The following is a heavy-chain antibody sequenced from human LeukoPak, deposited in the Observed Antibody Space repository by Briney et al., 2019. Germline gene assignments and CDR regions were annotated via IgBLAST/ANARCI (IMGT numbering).Heavy chain of an antibody. CDR3: ARFVYCGGDCYSGGWLDP. Sequence: GGSLRLSCAVSGFNFSDYNMTWVRQAPGKGLEWVSYISGSGSTIYYADSVKGRFTISRDNAKNSLYLQMNSLRAEDTAVYYCARFVYCGGDCYSGGWLDPWGQGTLVTVSS. CDR1: GFNFSDYN. CDR2: ISGSGSTI. J-gene: IGHJ5*02. D-gene: IGHD2-21*02. V-gene: IGHV3-11*04.